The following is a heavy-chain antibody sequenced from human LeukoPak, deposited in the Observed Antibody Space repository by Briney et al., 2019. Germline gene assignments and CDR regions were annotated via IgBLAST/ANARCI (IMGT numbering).Heavy chain of an antibody. CDR3: AKARLSTGWAYDDF. J-gene: IGHJ4*02. D-gene: IGHD6-19*01. V-gene: IGHV3-23*01. Sequence: CVSLTLSYAASGFSFTNYAMIWVRQAPGKGLEWVSAIVGGGGSTFYADSVKGRFTISRDNAKNTMYLQMNSLSADDTAVYYCAKARLSTGWAYDDFCGQGHL. CDR1: GFSFTNYA. CDR2: IVGGGGST.